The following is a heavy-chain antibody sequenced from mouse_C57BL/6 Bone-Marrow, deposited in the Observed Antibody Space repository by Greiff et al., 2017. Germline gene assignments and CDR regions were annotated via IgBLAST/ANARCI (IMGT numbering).Heavy chain of an antibody. Sequence: QVQLQQSGAELVRPGTSVKMSCKASGYTFTNYWIGWAKQRPGHGLEWIGDIYPGGGYTNYNEKFKGKATLTADKSSSTAYMQFSSLTSEESAIFYCARVDWDVGFAYWGQGTLVTVSA. V-gene: IGHV1-63*01. CDR3: ARVDWDVGFAY. CDR2: IYPGGGYT. D-gene: IGHD4-1*01. CDR1: GYTFTNYW. J-gene: IGHJ3*01.